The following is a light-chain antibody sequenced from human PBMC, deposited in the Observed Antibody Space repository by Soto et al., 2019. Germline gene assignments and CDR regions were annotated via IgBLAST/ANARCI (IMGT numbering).Light chain of an antibody. CDR2: AAS. Sequence: DIQMTQSPSSLSASVGDRVTITCRASQSISSYLNWYQQKPGKAPKLLIYAASSLQSGVPSRFSGRGSGTDFTLTISSLQPEEFATYYCQQSYSTHPTFGQGTKLEIK. CDR1: QSISSY. J-gene: IGKJ2*01. CDR3: QQSYSTHPT. V-gene: IGKV1-39*01.